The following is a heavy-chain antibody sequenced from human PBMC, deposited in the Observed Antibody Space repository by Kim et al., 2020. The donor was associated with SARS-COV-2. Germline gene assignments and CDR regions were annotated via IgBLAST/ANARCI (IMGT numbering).Heavy chain of an antibody. D-gene: IGHD3-3*01. Sequence: GGSLRLSCAASGFIFSNYGMHWVRQAPGKGLEWVAVIWYDGSNEYYADSVKGRFTISRDNSKSMLYLQMNSLRAEDTAVYYCVRDWSDSSSVNWGQGTLVTVSS. J-gene: IGHJ4*02. V-gene: IGHV3-33*01. CDR1: GFIFSNYG. CDR2: IWYDGSNE. CDR3: VRDWSDSSSVN.